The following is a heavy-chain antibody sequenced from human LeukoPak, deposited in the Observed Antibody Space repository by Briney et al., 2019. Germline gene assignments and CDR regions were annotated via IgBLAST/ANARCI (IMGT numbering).Heavy chain of an antibody. D-gene: IGHD3-10*01. CDR1: GGSFSGYY. Sequence: SETLSLTCAVYGGSFSGYYWSWIRQPPGKGLEWIGEINHCGSTNYNPSLKSRVTISVDTSKNQFSLKLSSVTAADTAVYYCARGITMVRGVIINYYYYGMDVWGQGTTVTVSS. V-gene: IGHV4-34*01. J-gene: IGHJ6*02. CDR3: ARGITMVRGVIINYYYYGMDV. CDR2: INHCGST.